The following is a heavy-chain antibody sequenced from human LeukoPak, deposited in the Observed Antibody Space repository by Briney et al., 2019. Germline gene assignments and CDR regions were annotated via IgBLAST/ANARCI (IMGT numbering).Heavy chain of an antibody. CDR3: AKDLQINNWKPRGPFDY. Sequence: GRFTISRDNSKNTLYLQMSSLRAEDTAVYYCAKDLQINNWKPRGPFDYWGQGTLVTVSS. V-gene: IGHV3-30*02. J-gene: IGHJ4*02. D-gene: IGHD1-1*01.